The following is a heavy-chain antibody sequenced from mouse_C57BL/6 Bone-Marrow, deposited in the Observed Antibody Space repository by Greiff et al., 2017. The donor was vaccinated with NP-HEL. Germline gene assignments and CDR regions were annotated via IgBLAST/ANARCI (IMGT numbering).Heavy chain of an antibody. Sequence: EVQRVESGEGLVKPGGSLKLSCAASGFTFSSYAMSWVRQTPEKRLEWVAYISSGGDYIYYADTVQGRFTISRDNARNTLYLQMSSLKSEDTAMYYCTRADYGSSSRYFDVWGTGTTVTVSS. CDR1: GFTFSSYA. V-gene: IGHV5-9-1*02. CDR3: TRADYGSSSRYFDV. J-gene: IGHJ1*03. D-gene: IGHD1-1*01. CDR2: ISSGGDYI.